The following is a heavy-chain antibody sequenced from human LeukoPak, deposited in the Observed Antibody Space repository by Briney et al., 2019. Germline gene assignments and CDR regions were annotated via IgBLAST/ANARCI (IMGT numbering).Heavy chain of an antibody. D-gene: IGHD3-22*01. CDR1: GGSISSYY. J-gene: IGHJ2*01. V-gene: IGHV4-59*01. Sequence: SETLSLTCTVSGGSISSYYWSWIRQPPGKGLEWIGYTYYSGNTNYNPSLKSRVSISIDTSKNQFSLQLSSVTAADTAVYYCARDRDSSGLRDFDLWGRGTLVTVSA. CDR2: TYYSGNT. CDR3: ARDRDSSGLRDFDL.